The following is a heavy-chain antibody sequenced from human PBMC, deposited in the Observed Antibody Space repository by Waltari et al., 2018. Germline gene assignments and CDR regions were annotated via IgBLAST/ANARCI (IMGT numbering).Heavy chain of an antibody. V-gene: IGHV1-69*05. CDR1: GGTFSSYA. CDR2: FIPIFGTA. Sequence: QVQLVQSGAEVKKPGSSVKVYCKASGGTFSSYAISWVRQAPGQGLEWMGGFIPIFGTANDAQKLQGRVTMTTDESTSTAYMELSSLRSEDTAVYYCARSTPIWFGDRIGGDYFDYWGQGTLVTVSS. D-gene: IGHD3-10*01. J-gene: IGHJ4*02. CDR3: ARSTPIWFGDRIGGDYFDY.